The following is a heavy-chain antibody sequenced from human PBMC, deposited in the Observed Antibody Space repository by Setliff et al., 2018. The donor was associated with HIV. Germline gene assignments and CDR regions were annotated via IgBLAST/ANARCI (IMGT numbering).Heavy chain of an antibody. Sequence: GGSLRLSCAASGLSFSYAWLSWVRQAPGKGLEWVGRIKRKSDGGTADYAAHVKGRFTISRDDSKKTLYLQMNSLKTEDTAVYYCAKAQKDLMTTMIITGYYFDYWGQGTLVTVSS. CDR1: GLSFSYAW. J-gene: IGHJ4*02. V-gene: IGHV3-15*01. CDR3: AKAQKDLMTTMIITGYYFDY. CDR2: IKRKSDGGTA. D-gene: IGHD4-17*01.